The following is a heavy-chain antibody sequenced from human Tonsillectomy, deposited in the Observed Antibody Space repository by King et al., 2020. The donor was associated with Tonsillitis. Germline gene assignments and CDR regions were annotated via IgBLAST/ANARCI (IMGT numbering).Heavy chain of an antibody. CDR1: GYIFPSYG. CDR2: ISAYNGNT. D-gene: IGHD3-9*01. CDR3: ARAKRPGNVLRFFDCSDY. Sequence: VQLVQSGAEMKKPGASVKVSCKASGYIFPSYGISWVRQAPGHGLEWMGYISAYNGNTISAQKLQSRVTMTTDTSTSTAYMELRSLRSDDTAVYYFARAKRPGNVLRFFDCSDYWGQGTLVTVSS. J-gene: IGHJ4*02. V-gene: IGHV1-18*01.